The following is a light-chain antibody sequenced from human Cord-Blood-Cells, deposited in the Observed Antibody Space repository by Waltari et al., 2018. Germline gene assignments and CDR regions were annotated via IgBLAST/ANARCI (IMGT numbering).Light chain of an antibody. J-gene: IGKJ2*01. V-gene: IGKV1-33*01. CDR1: QYISNY. CDR3: QQYDNLPPYT. CDR2: DAS. Sequence: DIQMTQSPSSLSASVGDRVTITCQASQYISNYLNWYQQKPGKAPKLLIYDASNLETGVPSRFSGSGSETDFTFTISSLQPEDIATYYCQQYDNLPPYTFGQGTKLEIK.